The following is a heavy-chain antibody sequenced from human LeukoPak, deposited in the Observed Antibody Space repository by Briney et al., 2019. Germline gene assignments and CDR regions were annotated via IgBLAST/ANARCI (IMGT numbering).Heavy chain of an antibody. CDR2: ISSTGITT. D-gene: IGHD3-16*01. V-gene: IGHV3-48*03. J-gene: IGHJ6*03. Sequence: GGSLRLSCAASGFIFTPYEMNWVRQAPGKGLEWVSYISSTGITTYYADSVKGRFTISRDNSKDTLYLQMNSLRAEDTAVYYCASTLGEPLYYYYYMDVWGKGTTVTVSS. CDR1: GFIFTPYE. CDR3: ASTLGEPLYYYYYMDV.